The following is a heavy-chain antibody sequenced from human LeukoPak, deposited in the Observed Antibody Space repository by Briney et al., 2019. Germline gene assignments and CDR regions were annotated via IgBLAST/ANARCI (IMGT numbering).Heavy chain of an antibody. V-gene: IGHV4-31*03. D-gene: IGHD6-19*01. CDR2: IYYSGST. CDR1: GGSISSGDYY. CDR3: ARGGIAVAGSPLYCFDY. J-gene: IGHJ4*02. Sequence: SETLSLTCTVSGGSISSGDYYWSWIRQHPGKGLEWIGYIYYSGSTYYNPSLKSRVTISVDTSKNQFSLKLSSVTAADTAVYYCARGGIAVAGSPLYCFDYWGQGTLVTVSS.